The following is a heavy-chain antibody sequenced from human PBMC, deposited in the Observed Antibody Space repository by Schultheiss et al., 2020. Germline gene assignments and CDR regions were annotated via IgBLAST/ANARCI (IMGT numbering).Heavy chain of an antibody. CDR1: GYSFTSYW. V-gene: IGHV5-51*01. J-gene: IGHJ4*02. D-gene: IGHD3-10*01. CDR3: ARRDYGSGRMGKYYFDY. CDR2: IYPGDSDT. Sequence: GESLKISCKGSGYSFTSYWIGWVRQMPGKGLEWMGIIYPGDSDTRYSPSFQGQVTISADKSISTAYLQWSSLKASDTAMYYCARRDYGSGRMGKYYFDYWGQGTLVTVSS.